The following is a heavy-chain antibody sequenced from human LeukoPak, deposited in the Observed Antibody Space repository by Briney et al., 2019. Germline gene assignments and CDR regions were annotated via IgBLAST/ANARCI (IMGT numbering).Heavy chain of an antibody. Sequence: GRSLRLSCAASGFTFSSYAIHWVRQAPGEGLEWVAVISYDGSNKYYADSVKGRFTISRDNAKNSLYLQMNSLRAEDTALYHCARGSGSYYFDYWGQGTLVTVSS. V-gene: IGHV3-30-3*01. J-gene: IGHJ4*02. CDR3: ARGSGSYYFDY. D-gene: IGHD3-10*01. CDR2: ISYDGSNK. CDR1: GFTFSSYA.